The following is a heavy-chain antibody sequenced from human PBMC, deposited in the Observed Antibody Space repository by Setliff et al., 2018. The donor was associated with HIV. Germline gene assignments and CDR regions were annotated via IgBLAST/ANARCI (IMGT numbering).Heavy chain of an antibody. CDR3: ARQGAAADGFDP. J-gene: IGHJ5*02. V-gene: IGHV1-18*01. CDR2: ISANNGNT. Sequence: ASVKVSCKASGYTFTRYGISWVRQAPGQGLEWMGWISANNGNTNYAQKFQGWVTMTRDTSITTAYMELSRLTSDDTAVYYCARQGAAADGFDPWGQGTLVTVSS. CDR1: GYTFTRYG. D-gene: IGHD6-13*01.